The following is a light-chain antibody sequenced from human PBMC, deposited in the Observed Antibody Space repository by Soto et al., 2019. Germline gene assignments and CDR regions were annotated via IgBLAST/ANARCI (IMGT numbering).Light chain of an antibody. CDR2: AAS. CDR1: RDVGSD. Sequence: QMTQSPSSLSASVEEKIIITCRASRDVGSDVSWYQQKPGQAPKLLIYAASNLYTVVPSRFSGSRSGTEFTLTISSLQPEDFASYYCLQDYGDSWTFGQGTRWIS. V-gene: IGKV1-6*01. J-gene: IGKJ1*01. CDR3: LQDYGDSWT.